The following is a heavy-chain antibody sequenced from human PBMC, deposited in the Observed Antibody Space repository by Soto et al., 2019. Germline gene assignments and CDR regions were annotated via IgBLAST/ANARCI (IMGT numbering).Heavy chain of an antibody. D-gene: IGHD3-22*01. Sequence: EVQLLESGGGLVQPGGSLRLSCAASGFTFSSYAMSWVRQAPGKGLEWVSAISGSGGSTYYEDSVKGRFTISRDNSKNTLYLQMNSLRAEDTAVYYCAKDQGLNYYASSGYPFDYWGQGTLVTVSS. CDR2: ISGSGGST. CDR3: AKDQGLNYYASSGYPFDY. CDR1: GFTFSSYA. V-gene: IGHV3-23*01. J-gene: IGHJ4*02.